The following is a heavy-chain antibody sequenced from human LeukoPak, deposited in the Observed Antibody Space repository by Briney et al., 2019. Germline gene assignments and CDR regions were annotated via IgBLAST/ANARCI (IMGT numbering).Heavy chain of an antibody. V-gene: IGHV4-39*07. J-gene: IGHJ4*02. CDR3: ARVRQKRITMVRGVITRYYFDY. CDR1: GGSISSSSYY. D-gene: IGHD3-10*01. CDR2: IYYSGST. Sequence: SETLSLTCTVSGGSISSSSYYWGWTRQPPGKGLEWIGSIYYSGSTYYNPSLKSRVTISVDTSKNQFSLKLSSVTAADTAVYYCARVRQKRITMVRGVITRYYFDYWGQGTLVTVSS.